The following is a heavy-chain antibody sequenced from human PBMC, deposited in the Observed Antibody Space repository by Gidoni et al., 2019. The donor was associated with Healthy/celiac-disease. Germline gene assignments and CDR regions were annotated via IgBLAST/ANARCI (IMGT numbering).Heavy chain of an antibody. CDR3: ARDGSGSYYYYYGMDV. CDR1: GFTFRDYN. J-gene: IGHJ6*02. D-gene: IGHD3-10*01. V-gene: IGHV3-11*01. Sequence: QVQLVESGGGLVKPGGSLRLSCAASGFTFRDYNMSWIRQAPGKGLEWVAYISSSGSTIYYADSVKGRFTISRDNAKNSLYLQMNSLRAEDTAVYYCARDGSGSYYYYYGMDVWGQGTTVTVSS. CDR2: ISSSGSTI.